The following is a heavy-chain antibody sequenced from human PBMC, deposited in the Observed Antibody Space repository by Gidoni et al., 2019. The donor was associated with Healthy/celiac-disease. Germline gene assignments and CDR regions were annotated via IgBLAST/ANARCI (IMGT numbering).Heavy chain of an antibody. V-gene: IGHV3-33*01. D-gene: IGHD6-19*01. Sequence: QVQLVESGGGVVQPGRSLRLSCAASGFTFSSYGMHWVRQAPGKGLEWVAVIWYDGSNKYYADSVKGRFTISRDNSKNTLYLQMNSLRAEDTAVYYCARAPSVAGTHYYYMDVWGKGTTVTVSS. CDR3: ARAPSVAGTHYYYMDV. J-gene: IGHJ6*03. CDR1: GFTFSSYG. CDR2: IWYDGSNK.